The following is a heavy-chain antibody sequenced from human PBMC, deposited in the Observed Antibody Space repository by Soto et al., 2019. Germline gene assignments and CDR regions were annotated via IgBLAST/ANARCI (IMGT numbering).Heavy chain of an antibody. CDR3: ARLGYCSGGRCYSDSAFDI. CDR1: GYAISSGCY. CDR2: FYHSGST. J-gene: IGHJ3*02. Sequence: SETLSLTCAVSGYAISSGCYWGWIRQPPGKGLEWIGSFYHSGSTYYNPSLKSRVTISVDTSKNQFSLELSSVTAADTAVYYCARLGYCSGGRCYSDSAFDIWGQGTMVTVSS. D-gene: IGHD2-15*01. V-gene: IGHV4-38-2*01.